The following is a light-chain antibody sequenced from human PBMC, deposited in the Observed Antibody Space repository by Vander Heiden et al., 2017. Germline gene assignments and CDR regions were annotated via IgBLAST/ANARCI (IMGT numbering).Light chain of an antibody. V-gene: IGLV2-8*01. CDR3: SSFAGFNKYV. CDR1: SSDVGGYNY. CDR2: EVS. J-gene: IGLJ1*01. Sequence: QSALTQPPSASRSPGQSVTISCTGTSSDVGGYNYVSWYQQHPGKAPKVVIYEVSQRPSGVPDRFSGSKSANTASLTVSGLQAEDEADYYCSSFAGFNKYVFGTGTKVTVL.